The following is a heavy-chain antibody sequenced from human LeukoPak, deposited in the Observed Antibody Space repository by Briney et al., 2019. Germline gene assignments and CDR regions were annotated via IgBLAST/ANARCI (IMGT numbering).Heavy chain of an antibody. CDR3: ARADSSGYYYAQTT. J-gene: IGHJ4*02. CDR1: GGSISSYY. D-gene: IGHD3-22*01. V-gene: IGHV4-4*07. Sequence: PSETLSLTCTVSGGSISSYYWRWIRQPAGKGLEWIGRIYTSGSTNYNPSLKSRVTMSVDTSKNQFSLKLSSVTAADTAVYYCARADSSGYYYAQTTWGQGTLVTVSS. CDR2: IYTSGST.